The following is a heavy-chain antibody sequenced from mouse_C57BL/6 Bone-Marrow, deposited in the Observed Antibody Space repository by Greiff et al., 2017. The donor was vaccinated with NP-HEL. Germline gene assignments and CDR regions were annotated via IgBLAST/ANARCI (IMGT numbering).Heavy chain of an antibody. V-gene: IGHV1-82*01. CDR3: ARSRWAWFAY. CDR2: IYPGDGAT. D-gene: IGHD1-1*02. CDR1: GYAFSSSW. Sequence: VQLQESGPELVKPGASVKISCKASGYAFSSSWMNWVKQRPGQGLEWIGRIYPGDGATNYNGKFKGKATLTADNSSSTAYMQLSSLTSEDSAVYFCARSRWAWFAYWGQGTLVTVSA. J-gene: IGHJ3*01.